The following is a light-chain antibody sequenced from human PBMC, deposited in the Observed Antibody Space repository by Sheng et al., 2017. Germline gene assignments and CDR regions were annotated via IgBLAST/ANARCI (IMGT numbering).Light chain of an antibody. Sequence: SYVLTQPPSVSVAPGQTARIPXGGDIIDNRRVHWYQQKPGQAPVLVVYDDSDRPSGIPEPILWLQLWEHGPPDPSAKVDAGDEADYYCQVWLSNSEVIFGGGTKLTVL. CDR2: DDS. CDR1: IIDNRR. V-gene: IGLV3-21*02. J-gene: IGLJ2*01. CDR3: QVWLSNSEVI.